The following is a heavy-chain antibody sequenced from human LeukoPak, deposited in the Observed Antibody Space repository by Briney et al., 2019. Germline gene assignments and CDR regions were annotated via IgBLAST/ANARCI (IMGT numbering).Heavy chain of an antibody. CDR3: ARGGHYYYDSSGYYYV. Sequence: GGSLRLSCAASGFTFSSYAMNWVRQAPGKGLEWVSYISSSGSTIYYADSVKGRFTISRDNAKNSLYLQMNSLRAEDTAVYYCARGGHYYYDSSGYYYVWGQGTLVTVSS. V-gene: IGHV3-48*03. J-gene: IGHJ4*02. CDR2: ISSSGSTI. CDR1: GFTFSSYA. D-gene: IGHD3-22*01.